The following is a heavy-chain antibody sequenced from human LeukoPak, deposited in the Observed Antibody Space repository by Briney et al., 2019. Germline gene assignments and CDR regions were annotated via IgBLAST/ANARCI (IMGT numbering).Heavy chain of an antibody. CDR2: INHSGST. D-gene: IGHD3-3*01. CDR3: ARVKTSSRVDFTIFGVVIKNNWFDP. J-gene: IGHJ5*02. V-gene: IGHV4-34*01. Sequence: SETLSLTCAVYGGSFSGYYWSWIRQPPGKGLEWIGEINHSGSTNYNPSLKSRVTISVDTSKNQFSLKLSSVTAADTAVYYCARVKTSSRVDFTIFGVVIKNNWFDPWGQGTLVTVSS. CDR1: GGSFSGYY.